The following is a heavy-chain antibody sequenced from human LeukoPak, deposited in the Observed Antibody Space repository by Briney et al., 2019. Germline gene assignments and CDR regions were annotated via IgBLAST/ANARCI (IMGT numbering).Heavy chain of an antibody. V-gene: IGHV3-30*14. D-gene: IGHD5-24*01. Sequence: GGSLRLSCADSGFTFSNYAMHWVRQTPGKGLEWVAVISYDGSTKYYADSVKGRFIISRDNSKNTLYLQMNSLRAEDTAVYYCARGAGYNYPYYFDYWGQGTLVTVSS. J-gene: IGHJ4*02. CDR1: GFTFSNYA. CDR3: ARGAGYNYPYYFDY. CDR2: ISYDGSTK.